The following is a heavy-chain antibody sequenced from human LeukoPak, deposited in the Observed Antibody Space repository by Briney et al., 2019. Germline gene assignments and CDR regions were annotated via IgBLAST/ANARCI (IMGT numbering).Heavy chain of an antibody. CDR2: ISRSGSSR. V-gene: IGHV3-48*02. Sequence: GGSLRLSCAASGFTFSNYNINWVRQAPGKGLEGVSYISRSGSSRDYADSVKGRFTISRDNAKNSVYLQMNSLSDEDTAVYRCARDYGDHGEYFDFWGQGTLVTVSS. CDR3: ARDYGDHGEYFDF. J-gene: IGHJ4*02. CDR1: GFTFSNYN. D-gene: IGHD4-17*01.